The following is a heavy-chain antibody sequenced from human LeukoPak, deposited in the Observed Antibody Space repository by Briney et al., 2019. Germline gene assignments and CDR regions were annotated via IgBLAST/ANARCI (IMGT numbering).Heavy chain of an antibody. J-gene: IGHJ3*02. CDR3: ARVGITHCAFDI. CDR2: IIPILGIA. D-gene: IGHD3-16*01. CDR1: GGTFSSYA. V-gene: IGHV1-69*04. Sequence: ASVKVSCKASGGTFSSYAISWVRQAPGQGLEWMGRIIPILGIANYAQKFQGRVTITADKSTSTAYMELSSLRSEDTAVYYCARVGITHCAFDIWGQGTMVTVSS.